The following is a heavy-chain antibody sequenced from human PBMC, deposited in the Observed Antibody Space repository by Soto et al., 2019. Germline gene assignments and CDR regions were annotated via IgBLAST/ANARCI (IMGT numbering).Heavy chain of an antibody. D-gene: IGHD3-10*01. CDR2: IYLGDSDT. CDR1: GYSFTSYW. CDR3: ARHKQNYYGSGSHFWYYYGMDV. J-gene: IGHJ6*02. V-gene: IGHV5-51*01. Sequence: GESLKISCKGSGYSFTSYWIGWVRQMPGKGLEWMGIIYLGDSDTRYSPSFQGQVTISADKSISTAYLQWSSLKASDTAMYYCARHKQNYYGSGSHFWYYYGMDVWGQGTTVTVSS.